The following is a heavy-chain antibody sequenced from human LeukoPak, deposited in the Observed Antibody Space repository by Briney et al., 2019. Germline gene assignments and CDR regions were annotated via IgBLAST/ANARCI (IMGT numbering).Heavy chain of an antibody. D-gene: IGHD6-19*01. V-gene: IGHV4-39*01. CDR2: IYYSGST. J-gene: IGHJ4*02. Sequence: SETLSLTCTVSGGSISSSSYYWGWIRQPPGKGLEWIGSIYYSGSTYYNPSLKSRVTISVDTSKNQFSLKLSSVTAADTAVYYCAIIAVAARGVDYWGQGTLATVSS. CDR1: GGSISSSSYY. CDR3: AIIAVAARGVDY.